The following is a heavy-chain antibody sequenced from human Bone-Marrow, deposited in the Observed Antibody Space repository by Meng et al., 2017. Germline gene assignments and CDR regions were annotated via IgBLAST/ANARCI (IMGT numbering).Heavy chain of an antibody. D-gene: IGHD1-26*01. J-gene: IGHJ4*02. Sequence: ASVKVSCKASGYDFLKYGITWVRQAPGQGLEWVGWISPSNGDVNYAQKLQGRVVIRTDTSINTVYMNLWDLTSADTAMYYCARVPSLMGGTNFDHWGLGTRVTV. CDR1: GYDFLKYG. CDR3: ARVPSLMGGTNFDH. V-gene: IGHV1-18*01. CDR2: ISPSNGDV.